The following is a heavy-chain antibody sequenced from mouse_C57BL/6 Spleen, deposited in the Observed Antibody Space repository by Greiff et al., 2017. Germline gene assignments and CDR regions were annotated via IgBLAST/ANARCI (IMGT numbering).Heavy chain of an antibody. V-gene: IGHV1-55*01. CDR2: IYPGSGST. D-gene: IGHD4-1*01. J-gene: IGHJ2*01. Sequence: QVQLQQSGAELVKPGASVKMSCKASGYTFTSYWITWVKQRPGQGLEWIGDIYPGSGSTNYNEKFKSKATLTVDTSSSTAYMQLSSLTSEDSAVYYCAREGGTRGIDYWGQGTTLTVSS. CDR1: GYTFTSYW. CDR3: AREGGTRGIDY.